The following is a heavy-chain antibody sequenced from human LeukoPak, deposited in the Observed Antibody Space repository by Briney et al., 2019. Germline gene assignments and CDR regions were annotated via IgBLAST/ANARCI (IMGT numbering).Heavy chain of an antibody. CDR1: GYTFTDYY. CDR3: ATLDGRLVEYTGGY. V-gene: IGHV1-69-2*01. Sequence: ASVKLSCKVPGYTFTDYYMHWVQQAPGKGLEWMGLVDPEDGETIYAEKFQGRVTITADTSTDTAYMELSSLRSEDTAVYYCATLDGRLVEYTGGYWGQGTLVTVSS. CDR2: VDPEDGET. J-gene: IGHJ4*02. D-gene: IGHD7-27*01.